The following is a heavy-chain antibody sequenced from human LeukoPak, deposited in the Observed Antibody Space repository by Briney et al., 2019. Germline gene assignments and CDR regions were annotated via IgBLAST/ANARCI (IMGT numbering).Heavy chain of an antibody. Sequence: PGGSLRHSCAASGFTFSNAWMSWVRQAPGKGLEWVGRIKSKTDGGTTDYAAPVKGRFTISRDDSKNTLYLQMNSLKTEDTAVYYCTGFGGSGSYYIKDYWGQGTLVTVSS. CDR3: TGFGGSGSYYIKDY. V-gene: IGHV3-15*01. CDR2: IKSKTDGGTT. CDR1: GFTFSNAW. D-gene: IGHD3-10*01. J-gene: IGHJ4*02.